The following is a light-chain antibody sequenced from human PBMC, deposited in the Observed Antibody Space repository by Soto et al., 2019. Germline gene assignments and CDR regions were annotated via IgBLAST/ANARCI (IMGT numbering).Light chain of an antibody. J-gene: IGKJ1*01. CDR2: GAS. Sequence: EIVMTQSPATLSVSPGERATLSCRASQSVSSNLAWYQQKPGQAPRLLIYGASTMATGIPARFSGSGSGTDFTLTISSLQSEDFATYYCQQTYNTPPWTFGQGTKVDI. CDR1: QSVSSN. V-gene: IGKV3-15*01. CDR3: QQTYNTPPWT.